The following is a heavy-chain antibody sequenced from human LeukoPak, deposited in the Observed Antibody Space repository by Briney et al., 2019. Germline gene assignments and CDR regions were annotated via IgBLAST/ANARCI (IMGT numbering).Heavy chain of an antibody. CDR1: GSTFSSYG. V-gene: IGHV3-33*01. CDR3: ARDHYCSSTSCYGGPGYYYGMDV. D-gene: IGHD2-2*01. CDR2: IWYDGSNK. Sequence: AGGSLRLSCAASGSTFSSYGMHWVRQAPGKGLEWVAVIWYDGSNKYYADSVKGRFTISRDNSKNTLYLQMNSLRAEDTAVYYCARDHYCSSTSCYGGPGYYYGMDVWGQGTTVTVSS. J-gene: IGHJ6*02.